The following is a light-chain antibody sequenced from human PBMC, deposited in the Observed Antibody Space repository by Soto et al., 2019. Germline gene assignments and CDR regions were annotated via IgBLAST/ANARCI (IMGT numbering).Light chain of an antibody. Sequence: DIQMTQSPSSLSASVGDRATITCRASQGISNDLAGYQQKPGRVPTLLLYDASTCQSGVPSRFSGSGSGTDFTLTISRLQPEDVAAYYCQKYDSAPLTFGPGTKVDIK. J-gene: IGKJ3*01. CDR3: QKYDSAPLT. CDR1: QGISND. CDR2: DAS. V-gene: IGKV1-27*01.